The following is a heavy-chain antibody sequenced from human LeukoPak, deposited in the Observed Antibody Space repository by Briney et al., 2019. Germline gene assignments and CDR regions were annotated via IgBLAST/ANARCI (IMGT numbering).Heavy chain of an antibody. D-gene: IGHD6-13*01. V-gene: IGHV1-2*02. J-gene: IGHJ4*02. Sequence: ASVKVTCKASGYTFTDYYMHWVRQAPGQGLEWMGWITPNGGTNYAQKFQGRITITRDTSISTVYLELSRLRSDDTAVYYCVRDAPSSELDLDYWGQGSLVTVSS. CDR3: VRDAPSSELDLDY. CDR2: ITPNGGT. CDR1: GYTFTDYY.